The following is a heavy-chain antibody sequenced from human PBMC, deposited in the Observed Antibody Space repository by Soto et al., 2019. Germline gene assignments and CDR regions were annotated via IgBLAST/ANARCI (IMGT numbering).Heavy chain of an antibody. J-gene: IGHJ6*03. CDR3: ARLGGITMVRGVNTAYYYYMDV. CDR1: GGSFSGYY. Sequence: SETLSLTCAVYGGSFSGYYWSWIRQSPGKGLEWIGEINHSGSTNYNPSLKSRVTISVDTSKNQFSLKLSSVTAADTAVYYCARLGGITMVRGVNTAYYYYMDVWGKGTTVT. CDR2: INHSGST. V-gene: IGHV4-34*01. D-gene: IGHD3-10*01.